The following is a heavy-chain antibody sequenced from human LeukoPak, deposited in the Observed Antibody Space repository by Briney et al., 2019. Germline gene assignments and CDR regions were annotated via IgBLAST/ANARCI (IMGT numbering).Heavy chain of an antibody. D-gene: IGHD6-6*01. CDR3: ARVLGIAARQLDY. CDR2: INPNSGGT. J-gene: IGHJ4*02. V-gene: IGHV1-2*02. Sequence: ASVKVSCKASGYTFTSYDINWARQAPGQGLEWMGWINPNSGGTNYAQKFQGRVTMTRDTSISTAYMELSRLRSDDTAVYYCARVLGIAARQLDYWGQGTLVTVSS. CDR1: GYTFTSYD.